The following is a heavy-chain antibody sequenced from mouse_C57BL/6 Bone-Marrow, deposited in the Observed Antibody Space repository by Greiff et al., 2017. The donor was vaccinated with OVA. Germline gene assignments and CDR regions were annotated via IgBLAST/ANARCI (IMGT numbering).Heavy chain of an antibody. CDR1: GFTFSSYG. J-gene: IGHJ1*03. Sequence: EVQLVESGGDLVKPGGSLKLSCAASGFTFSSYGMSWVRQTPDKRLEWVATISSGGSYTYYPDSVKGRFTISRDNAKNTLYLQMSSLKSEDTAMYYCARPYFDVWGTGTTVTVSS. CDR3: ARPYFDV. CDR2: ISSGGSYT. V-gene: IGHV5-6*01.